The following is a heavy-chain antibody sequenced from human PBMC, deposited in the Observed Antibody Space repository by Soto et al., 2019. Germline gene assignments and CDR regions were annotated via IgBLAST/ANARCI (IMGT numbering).Heavy chain of an antibody. Sequence: QVQLQESGPGLVKPSGTLSLTCAVSNGSITSGNWWGWVRQHPGQGREWIGDIYQTGSTNYNPSLRSRVITSVDDSQNNFALCLRTVTTAVMAVDFCAGGWGALATIAVWFGLWWRGLMVSVSS. V-gene: IGHV4-4*02. CDR3: AGGWGALATIAVWFGL. CDR1: NGSITSGNW. CDR2: IYQTGST. D-gene: IGHD5-12*01. J-gene: IGHJ5*02.